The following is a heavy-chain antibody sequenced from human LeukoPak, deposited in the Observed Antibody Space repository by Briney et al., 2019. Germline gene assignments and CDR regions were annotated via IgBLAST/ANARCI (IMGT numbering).Heavy chain of an antibody. D-gene: IGHD3-22*01. J-gene: IGHJ4*02. CDR3: AKTTSMEYYYDSSGYPAGFDY. CDR2: ISGSGGST. Sequence: PGGSLRLSCAASGFTFGSYAMSWVRQAPGKGLEWVSAISGSGGSTYYADSVKGRFTISRDNSKNTLYLQMNSLRAEDTAVYYCAKTTSMEYYYDSSGYPAGFDYWGQGTLVTVSS. V-gene: IGHV3-23*01. CDR1: GFTFGSYA.